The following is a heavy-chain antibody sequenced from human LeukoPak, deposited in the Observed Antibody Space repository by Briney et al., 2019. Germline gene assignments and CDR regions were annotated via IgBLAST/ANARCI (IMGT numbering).Heavy chain of an antibody. V-gene: IGHV4-4*07. D-gene: IGHD2-2*01. CDR2: IYASGST. Sequence: PSETLSLTCTVSGGSIADNYWSWIRQPAGKGLEWIGRIYASGSTNYNPSLKSRVTLSVDTSKNQFSLKLKSVTAGDTAVYYCARDGGKYCSSTSCYSGYYYYGMDVWGQGTTVTVS. CDR3: ARDGGKYCSSTSCYSGYYYYGMDV. J-gene: IGHJ6*02. CDR1: GGSIADNY.